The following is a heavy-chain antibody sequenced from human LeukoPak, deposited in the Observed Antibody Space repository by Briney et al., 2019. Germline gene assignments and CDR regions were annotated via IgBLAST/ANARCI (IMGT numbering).Heavy chain of an antibody. J-gene: IGHJ6*04. D-gene: IGHD2-15*01. CDR2: IIPIFGTA. V-gene: IGHV1-69*06. CDR3: ASMRLDCSGGSCYVDYYYYGVDV. CDR1: GGTFSSYA. Sequence: SVKVSCKASGGTFSSYAISWVRQAPGQGLEWMGGIIPIFGTANYAQKFQGRVTITADKSTSTAYMELSSLRSEDTAVYYCASMRLDCSGGSCYVDYYYYGVDVWGKGTTVTVSS.